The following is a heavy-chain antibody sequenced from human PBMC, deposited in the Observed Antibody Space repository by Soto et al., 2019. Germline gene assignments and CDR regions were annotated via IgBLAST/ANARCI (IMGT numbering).Heavy chain of an antibody. V-gene: IGHV3-23*01. CDR2: FRRGGDDETT. J-gene: IGHJ4*02. CDR1: GFTFSSYS. CDR3: AKKVNSGSGSQFFDY. Sequence: EVQLLASGGGLVQPGGSLRLSCAASGFTFSSYSMSWVRQAPGKGLEWVSGFRRGGDDETTYYADAVRGRFTISRDNSKNTLCLQMNSLRAEDTAIYYCAKKVNSGSGSQFFDYWGQGTLVTVSS. D-gene: IGHD3-10*01.